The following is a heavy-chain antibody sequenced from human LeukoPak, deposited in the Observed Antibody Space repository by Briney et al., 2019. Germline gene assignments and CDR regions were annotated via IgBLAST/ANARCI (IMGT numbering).Heavy chain of an antibody. D-gene: IGHD3-16*01. J-gene: IGHJ5*02. V-gene: IGHV3-74*03. CDR2: ISADGTAT. CDR1: GFVFNTYW. Sequence: QPGGSRRLSCTASGFVFNTYWMHWIRQAPGKGLLWIAFISADGTATKYADSVKGRLTISRDNAKNTLYLQMNSLRVDDTAFYYCARDTGEMFDPWGQGTLVTVSS. CDR3: ARDTGEMFDP.